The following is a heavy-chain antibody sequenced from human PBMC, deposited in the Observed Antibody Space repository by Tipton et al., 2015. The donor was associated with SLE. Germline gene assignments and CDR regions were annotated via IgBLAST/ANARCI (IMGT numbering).Heavy chain of an antibody. V-gene: IGHV3-9*01. CDR1: GFNLEDYA. CDR2: ISWNSGTI. Sequence: SLRLSCAASGFNLEDYALHWVRQAPGKGLEWVSGISWNSGTIGYADSVKGRFTISRDNAKNSLYLQMNSLRPEDTAMYYCAKDIYGSGPRNAFDIWGQGTMVTVSS. J-gene: IGHJ3*02. D-gene: IGHD3-10*01. CDR3: AKDIYGSGPRNAFDI.